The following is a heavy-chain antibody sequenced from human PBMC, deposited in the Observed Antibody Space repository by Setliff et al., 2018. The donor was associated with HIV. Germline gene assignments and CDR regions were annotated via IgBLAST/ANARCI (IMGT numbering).Heavy chain of an antibody. CDR3: ARGGDDSGPGTRTFDF. Sequence: GASVKVSCKASGYTFSDYYLHWVRQAPGQGLEWMGWIHGNSGATNYAQKFRGRVTMTRDTSTYTAYMELTRLRSDDTAVYSCARGGDDSGPGTRTFDFWGQGALVTVSS. V-gene: IGHV1-2*02. J-gene: IGHJ4*02. CDR2: IHGNSGAT. D-gene: IGHD3-10*01. CDR1: GYTFSDYY.